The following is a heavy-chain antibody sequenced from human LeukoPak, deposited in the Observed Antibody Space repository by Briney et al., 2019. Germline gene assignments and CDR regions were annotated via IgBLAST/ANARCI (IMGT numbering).Heavy chain of an antibody. V-gene: IGHV3-74*01. Sequence: QPGGSLRLPCAASGFTFSGYWMHWVRQAPGKGLVWVSRTNRNDSDTSYADSVKGRFTISRDKAKSTLYLQMNSLRVEDTAVYYCARSANYFDTSGQDYWGQGTLVTVSS. J-gene: IGHJ4*02. CDR2: TNRNDSDT. D-gene: IGHD3-22*01. CDR3: ARSANYFDTSGQDY. CDR1: GFTFSGYW.